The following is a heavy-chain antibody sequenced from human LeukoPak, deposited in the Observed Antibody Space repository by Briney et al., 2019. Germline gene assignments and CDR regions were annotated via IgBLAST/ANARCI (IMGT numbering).Heavy chain of an antibody. Sequence: GGFLRLSCAASGFTFSSYAMSWVRQAPGKGLEWVANLKADGSESFYVDSVKGRFTISRDNAKNSLYLQMNSLRAEDTAVYYCARNRVVVPALWGQGTLVTVSS. CDR2: LKADGSES. CDR1: GFTFSSYA. D-gene: IGHD2-2*01. CDR3: ARNRVVVPAL. J-gene: IGHJ4*02. V-gene: IGHV3-7*01.